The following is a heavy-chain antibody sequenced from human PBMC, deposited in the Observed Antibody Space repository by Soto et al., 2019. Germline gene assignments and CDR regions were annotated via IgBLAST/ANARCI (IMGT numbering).Heavy chain of an antibody. CDR2: INQDGTEK. V-gene: IGHV3-7*01. CDR1: GFTFSDYW. Sequence: ERSLRLCCTASGFTFSDYWMDWVRQAPGKGLELVANINQDGTEKHYVDSGKGRFTISRDNAKKSLYLQMSTRTDEVSALYYCSPRLVYWGQTPLVTVS. J-gene: IGHJ4*02. CDR3: SPRLVY.